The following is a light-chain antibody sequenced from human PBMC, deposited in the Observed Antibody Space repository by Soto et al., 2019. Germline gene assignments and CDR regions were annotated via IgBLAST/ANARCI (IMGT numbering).Light chain of an antibody. V-gene: IGKV3-15*01. CDR3: KQYNNWPPYT. CDR2: GAS. J-gene: IGKJ2*01. CDR1: QSVSTN. Sequence: EIVMTQSPATLAVSPGERATLSCRASQSVSTNFAWYQQKPGQANRLLIYGASTRATGIPARFSGRGSGTEFTLTISSLKYEEFEVYYCKQYNNWPPYTFGRGPKLDIK.